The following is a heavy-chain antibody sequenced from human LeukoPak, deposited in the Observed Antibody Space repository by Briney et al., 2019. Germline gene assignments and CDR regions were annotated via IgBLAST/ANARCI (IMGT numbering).Heavy chain of an antibody. V-gene: IGHV3-30*02. D-gene: IGHD2-21*01. J-gene: IGHJ4*02. CDR2: IRYDGSNK. CDR1: GFTFSSYG. CDR3: AKDPLLSYYFDY. Sequence: GGSLRLSCAASGFTFSSYGMHWVRQAPGKGLEWVAFIRYDGSNKYYADSVKGRFTISRDNSKNTLYLQMNSLRAEDTAVYYCAKDPLLSYYFDYWGQGTLVTVSS.